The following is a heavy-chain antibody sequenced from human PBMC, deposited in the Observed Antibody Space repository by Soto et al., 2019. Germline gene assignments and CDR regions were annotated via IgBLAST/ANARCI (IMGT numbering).Heavy chain of an antibody. V-gene: IGHV4-59*01. CDR1: GGSMSEYF. Sequence: SETLSLTCSVSGGSMSEYFWSWIRQSPGKGLEWIGYIYYLGSTDYNPSLKSRVTISVDTSKRQFSLRLTSVTAADTAVYYCARDGYDGSGSPYPAYWSPGTQVTVSS. J-gene: IGHJ4*02. CDR2: IYYLGST. CDR3: ARDGYDGSGSPYPAY. D-gene: IGHD3-10*01.